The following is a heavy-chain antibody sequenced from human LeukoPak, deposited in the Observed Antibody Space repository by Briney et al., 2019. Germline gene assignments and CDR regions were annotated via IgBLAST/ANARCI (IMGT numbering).Heavy chain of an antibody. Sequence: GGALRLSCAASGFTFSSYAMSWVRQAPGKGLEWVSAISGSGGSTYYADSVKGRFTISRDNSKNTLYLQMNSLRAEDTAVYYCAKDRKVGATAPRYYYMDVWGKGTTVTVSS. CDR3: AKDRKVGATAPRYYYMDV. V-gene: IGHV3-23*01. CDR2: ISGSGGST. D-gene: IGHD1-26*01. J-gene: IGHJ6*03. CDR1: GFTFSSYA.